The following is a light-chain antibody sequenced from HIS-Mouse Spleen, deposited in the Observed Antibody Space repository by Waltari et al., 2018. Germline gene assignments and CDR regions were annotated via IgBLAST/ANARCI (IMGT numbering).Light chain of an antibody. J-gene: IGLJ1*01. CDR2: RNN. CDR1: SPNIGRNY. CDR3: AAWDDSLSGYV. V-gene: IGLV1-47*01. Sequence: QSVLTQPPSASGTPGQRVTISCSGRSPNIGRNYVYWYQQLPGTAPKLLIYRNNQRPSGVPDRFSGSKSGTSASLAISGLRSEDEADYYCAAWDDSLSGYVFGTGTKVTVL.